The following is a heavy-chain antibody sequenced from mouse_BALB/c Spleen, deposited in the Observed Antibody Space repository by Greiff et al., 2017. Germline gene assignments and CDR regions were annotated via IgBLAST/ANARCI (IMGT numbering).Heavy chain of an antibody. J-gene: IGHJ3*01. CDR2: IRNKANGYTT. D-gene: IGHD4-1*01. CDR3: ARDPLTGFAY. Sequence: EVKLVESGGGLVQPGGSLRLSCATSGFTFTDYYMSWVRQPPGKALEWLGFIRNKANGYTTEYSASVKGRFTISRDNSQSILYLQMNTLRAEDSATYYCARDPLTGFAYWGQGTLVTVSA. CDR1: GFTFTDYY. V-gene: IGHV7-3*02.